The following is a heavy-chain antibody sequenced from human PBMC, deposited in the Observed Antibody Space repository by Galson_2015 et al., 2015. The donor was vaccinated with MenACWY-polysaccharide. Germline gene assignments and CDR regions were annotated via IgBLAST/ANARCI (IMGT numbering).Heavy chain of an antibody. V-gene: IGHV6-1*01. Sequence: CAISGDSVSSDSAAWNWIRESPSRGLEWLGRTYYRPKWNNDYAVSVKSRITINPDTSNNQVSLQLLSVTPEDTGVYFCAREPKQLPSPYSYYFYMDVWGKGTAVTVSS. J-gene: IGHJ6*03. D-gene: IGHD5-24*01. CDR1: GDSVSSDSAA. CDR3: AREPKQLPSPYSYYFYMDV. CDR2: TYYRPKWNN.